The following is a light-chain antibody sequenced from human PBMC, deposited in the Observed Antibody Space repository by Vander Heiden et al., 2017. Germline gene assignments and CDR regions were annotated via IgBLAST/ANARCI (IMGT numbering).Light chain of an antibody. CDR2: DAS. Sequence: EIVLTQSPATLSLSPGERATLSCRASQNVGSLLVWYQQRPGQSPRLLVYDASNRATGIPARFSGRGSGTDFTLTINSLEPEDFARYYCQHMGTFGPGTKVDI. V-gene: IGKV3-11*01. CDR1: QNVGSL. J-gene: IGKJ3*01. CDR3: QHMGT.